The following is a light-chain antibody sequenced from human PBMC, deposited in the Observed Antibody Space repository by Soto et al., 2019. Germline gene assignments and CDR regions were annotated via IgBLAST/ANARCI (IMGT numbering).Light chain of an antibody. CDR2: GAS. J-gene: IGKJ5*01. V-gene: IGKV3D-20*02. Sequence: PGERVTLSCRASQSISTSYLTWYQQKPGQAPRLLIYGASTRATSIPARFRGSGSGTDFSLTISRLEPEDFAVYYCQQRNVWPPITFGQGTRLEI. CDR3: QQRNVWPPIT. CDR1: QSISTSY.